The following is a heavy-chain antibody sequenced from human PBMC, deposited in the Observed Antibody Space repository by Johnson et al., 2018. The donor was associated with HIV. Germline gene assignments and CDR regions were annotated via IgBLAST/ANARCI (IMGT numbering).Heavy chain of an antibody. CDR3: ARERIGYSSSGDAFDI. CDR1: GFTFSTNW. D-gene: IGHD6-13*01. CDR2: INSDGSST. V-gene: IGHV3-74*01. Sequence: VQLVESGGDLVQPGGSLRLSCVGSGFTFSTNWMHWVRQAPGKGLVWVSRINSDGSSTTYADSVKGRFTISRDKAKNTLYLQMSSLRAEDTAVYYCARERIGYSSSGDAFDIWGQETVVTVSS. J-gene: IGHJ3*02.